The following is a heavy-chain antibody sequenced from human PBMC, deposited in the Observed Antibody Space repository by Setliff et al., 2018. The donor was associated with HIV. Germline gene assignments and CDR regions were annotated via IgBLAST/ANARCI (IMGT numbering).Heavy chain of an antibody. J-gene: IGHJ4*02. V-gene: IGHV1-18*01. D-gene: IGHD2-15*01. CDR2: ISTFNGNT. CDR1: GYTFTSYA. Sequence: ASVKVSCKASGYTFTSYAMHWVRQAPGQRLEWMGWISTFNGNTDSAQRLQGRVTMTTDTSTSTAYMELRSLRSDDRAVYYCARAAYCSGGVCFHRPYFDQWGQGSLVTVSS. CDR3: ARAAYCSGGVCFHRPYFDQ.